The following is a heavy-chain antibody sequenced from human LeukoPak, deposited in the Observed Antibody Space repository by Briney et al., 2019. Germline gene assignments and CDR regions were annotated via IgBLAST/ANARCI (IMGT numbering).Heavy chain of an antibody. Sequence: GGSLRLSCAASGFTFSSYWMHWVRQAPGKGLVWASRIKSDGSSTNYADSVKGRFTISRDNAKNTLYLQMNSLRAEDTAVYYCARAVGNSEDFDYWGQGTLVTVSS. CDR3: ARAVGNSEDFDY. V-gene: IGHV3-74*01. CDR2: IKSDGSST. D-gene: IGHD4-23*01. J-gene: IGHJ4*02. CDR1: GFTFSSYW.